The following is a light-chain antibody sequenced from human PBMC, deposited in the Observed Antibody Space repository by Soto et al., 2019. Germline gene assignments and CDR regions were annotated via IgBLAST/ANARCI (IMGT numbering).Light chain of an antibody. V-gene: IGLV2-14*01. CDR2: AAS. CDR1: SSDVGGYNY. CDR3: SSYTTTSTVV. Sequence: QSALTQPASVSGSPGQSITISCTGTSSDVGGYNYVSWYQQHPGKAPKLMIYAASNRPPGVSNRFSGSKSGNTASLTISGLQAEDEAEYYCSSYTTTSTVVFGGGTKVTVL. J-gene: IGLJ2*01.